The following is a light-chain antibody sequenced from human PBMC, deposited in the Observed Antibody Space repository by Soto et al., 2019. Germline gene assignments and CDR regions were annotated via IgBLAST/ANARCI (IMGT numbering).Light chain of an antibody. CDR1: QDIKNY. Sequence: DIQMTQSPSSLSASVGDRVTITCQASQDIKNYLNWYQQKPGKAPKLLIYEATSLETGVPSRFSGGAAGAHFTFTISSLQPEDFATYYCQQYVNRPLTFGGGTKVEVK. V-gene: IGKV1-33*01. CDR3: QQYVNRPLT. J-gene: IGKJ4*01. CDR2: EAT.